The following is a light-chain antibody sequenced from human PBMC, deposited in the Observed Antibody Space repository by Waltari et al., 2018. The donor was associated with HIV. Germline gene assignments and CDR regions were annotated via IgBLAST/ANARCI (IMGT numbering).Light chain of an antibody. V-gene: IGKV2-30*01. CDR2: RVS. CDR3: MQGTQWLT. CDR1: QSLVYIDGNTY. Sequence: VVLSQSLTSLPGTLGQPAPLSGRASQSLVYIDGNTYLNWFQQRPGQYPRPLIYRVSNRDSGVPDRFSGSGSGTDFTLKISRVEAEDVGIYYCMQGTQWLTFGGGTKVEIK. J-gene: IGKJ4*01.